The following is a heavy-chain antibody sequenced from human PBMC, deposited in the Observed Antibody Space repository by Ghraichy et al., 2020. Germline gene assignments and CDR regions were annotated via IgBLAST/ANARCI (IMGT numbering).Heavy chain of an antibody. CDR3: AKVIADGTTTISYYYNVMDI. Sequence: GESLNISCAASGFTFSNYVISWVRQAPGNGLELVSAISVSGGSTYYTESLKGRFTISRDNSKNTLILQMNSLRAEDPAVYYCAKVIADGTTTISYYYNVMDIGGQGTKVTVSS. J-gene: IGHJ6*01. D-gene: IGHD6-13*01. CDR2: ISVSGGST. CDR1: GFTFSNYV. V-gene: IGHV3-23*01.